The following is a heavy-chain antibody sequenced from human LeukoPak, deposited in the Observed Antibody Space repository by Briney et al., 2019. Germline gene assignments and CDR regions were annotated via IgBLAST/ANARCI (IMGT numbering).Heavy chain of an antibody. V-gene: IGHV3-23*01. D-gene: IGHD3-16*01. CDR3: ARDLGLYDYRYFDY. CDR2: ISGSGGST. Sequence: PGGSLRLSCAASGFTFSSYAMSWVRQAPGKGLEWVSAISGSGGSTYYADSVKGRFTISRDNSKNTLYLQMNSLRAEDTAVYYCARDLGLYDYRYFDYWGQGTLVTVSS. CDR1: GFTFSSYA. J-gene: IGHJ4*02.